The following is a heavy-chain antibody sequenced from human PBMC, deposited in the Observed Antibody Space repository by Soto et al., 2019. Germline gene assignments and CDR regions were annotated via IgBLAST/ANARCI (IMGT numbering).Heavy chain of an antibody. CDR2: IYYSGST. CDR1: GGSISSYY. CDR3: ARLSYMDV. V-gene: IGHV4-59*01. J-gene: IGHJ6*03. Sequence: SETLSLTCTVSGGSISSYYWSWIRQPPGKGLEWIGYIYYSGSTNYNPSLKSRVTISVDTSKNQFSLRLSSVTAADTAVYYCARLSYMDVWGKGTTVTVSS. D-gene: IGHD3-16*02.